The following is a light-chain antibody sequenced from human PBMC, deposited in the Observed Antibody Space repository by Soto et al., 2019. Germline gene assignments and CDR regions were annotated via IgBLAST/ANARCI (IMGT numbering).Light chain of an antibody. J-gene: IGLJ1*01. CDR2: DVR. CDR3: SSYTTISTYV. V-gene: IGLV2-14*01. Sequence: QSVLTQPASVSGSPGQSITISCTGTSRDIGGYNYVSWYQQHPGKAPKLMIYDVRNRPSGVSNRFSGSKSVNTSSLTISGLQAEDEADYYCSSYTTISTYVFGTGTKVTFL. CDR1: SRDIGGYNY.